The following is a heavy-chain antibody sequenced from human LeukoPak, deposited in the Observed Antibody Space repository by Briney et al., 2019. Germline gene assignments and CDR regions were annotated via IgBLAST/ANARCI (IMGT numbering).Heavy chain of an antibody. CDR2: IYYSGST. CDR1: GGSISSYY. CDR3: ARKQQLGGYFDY. V-gene: IGHV4-59*01. D-gene: IGHD6-13*01. Sequence: SETLSLTCTVSGGSISSYYWSWVRQPPGKGLEWIGYIYYSGSTNYNPSLKSRVTISVDTSKNQFSLKLSSVTAADTAVYYCARKQQLGGYFDYWGQGTLVTVSS. J-gene: IGHJ4*02.